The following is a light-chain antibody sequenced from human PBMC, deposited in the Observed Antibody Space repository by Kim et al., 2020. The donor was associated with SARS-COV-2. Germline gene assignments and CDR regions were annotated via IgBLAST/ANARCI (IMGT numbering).Light chain of an antibody. Sequence: EIVMTQSPATLSVSPGERATLSCSASQNIKSNLAWYQQKAGQAPRLLMYRASTRATGIPARFSGSGSGTEFTLTISSLQSEDFALYYCQQYNNWPPFTFGQGTRLEIK. CDR2: RAS. CDR3: QQYNNWPPFT. V-gene: IGKV3-15*01. CDR1: QNIKSN. J-gene: IGKJ5*01.